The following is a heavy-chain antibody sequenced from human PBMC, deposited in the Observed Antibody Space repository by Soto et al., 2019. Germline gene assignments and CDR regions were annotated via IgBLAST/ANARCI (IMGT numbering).Heavy chain of an antibody. CDR2: IIPILGIA. V-gene: IGHV1-69*04. CDR1: GGTFSSYT. D-gene: IGHD6-19*01. CDR3: ARDDRLRYSSGWYTFDY. Sequence: ASVKVSCKASGGTFSSYTISWVRQAPGQGLEWMGRIIPILGIANYAQKFQGRVTITADKSTSTAYMELSSLRSEDTAVYYCARDDRLRYSSGWYTFDYWGQGTLVTVSS. J-gene: IGHJ4*02.